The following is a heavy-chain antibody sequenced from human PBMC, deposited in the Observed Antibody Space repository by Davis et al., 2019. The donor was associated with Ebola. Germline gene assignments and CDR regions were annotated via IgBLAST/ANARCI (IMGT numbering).Heavy chain of an antibody. CDR3: ASPRKGWCDY. CDR2: INAGNGNT. J-gene: IGHJ4*02. CDR1: GYSFSSYA. V-gene: IGHV1-3*01. Sequence: ASVEVSCKASGYSFSSYAIHWVRQAPGQRLEWMGWINAGNGNTKYSQKFQDRVTITRDTSASTAYMELSSLRSEDTAVYYCASPRKGWCDYWGQGTLVTVSS. D-gene: IGHD2-21*01.